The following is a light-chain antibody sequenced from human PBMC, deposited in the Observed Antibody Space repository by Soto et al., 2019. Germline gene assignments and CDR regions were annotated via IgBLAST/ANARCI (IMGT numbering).Light chain of an antibody. Sequence: SVLTQSPGTLSLSPGERATLSCRASQSVSSSYLAWYQQKPGQAPRLLIYGASSRATGIPDRFSGSGSGTDFTLTISSLEPEDFAVYFCQQRSNWPTFGQRTRLEIK. J-gene: IGKJ5*01. V-gene: IGKV3D-20*02. CDR1: QSVSSSY. CDR2: GAS. CDR3: QQRSNWPT.